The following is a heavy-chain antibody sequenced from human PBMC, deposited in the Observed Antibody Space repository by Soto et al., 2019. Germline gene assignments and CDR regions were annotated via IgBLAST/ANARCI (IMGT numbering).Heavy chain of an antibody. V-gene: IGHV4-4*07. CDR1: GGSISSYY. J-gene: IGHJ5*02. CDR3: ERVVLQKYFDP. D-gene: IGHD2-8*01. CDR2: IYTSGIT. Sequence: SETVSLTCTVSGGSISSYYWSWIRQPAGKGLEWIGRIYTSGITSYNPSLKSRVTMSVDTSKNQFSLRVTSVTAADTGVYYCERVVLQKYFDPSGQGTLVTFSS.